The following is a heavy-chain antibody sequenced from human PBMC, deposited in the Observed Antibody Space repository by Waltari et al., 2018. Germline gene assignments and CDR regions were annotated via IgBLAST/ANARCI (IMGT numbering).Heavy chain of an antibody. D-gene: IGHD3-10*01. CDR1: GFTFSPNA. V-gene: IGHV3-30-3*01. CDR3: ARDPSGSTRGWADY. CDR2: TSYDKTEK. J-gene: IGHJ4*02. Sequence: QVQLVESGGGVVQPGGSLRLSCAASGFTFSPNAMHWVRQAPGKGLGWVEVTSYDKTEKYYVDSVKGRFIISKDNSKNTLYLEMNNLRVDDTAIYYCARDPSGSTRGWADYWGQGTLVTVSS.